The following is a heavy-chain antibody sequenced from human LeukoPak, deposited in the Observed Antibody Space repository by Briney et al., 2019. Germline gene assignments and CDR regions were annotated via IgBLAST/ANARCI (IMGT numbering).Heavy chain of an antibody. CDR3: ARDPVSSGFGDY. J-gene: IGHJ4*02. V-gene: IGHV1-46*01. D-gene: IGHD6-19*01. Sequence: GASVKVSCKAAGYTFISYYMHWVRQAPGQGLEWMGIINPSGGSTSYAQKFQGRVTMTRDTSTSTVYMELSSLRSEDTAVYYCARDPVSSGFGDYWGQGTLVTVSS. CDR1: GYTFISYY. CDR2: INPSGGST.